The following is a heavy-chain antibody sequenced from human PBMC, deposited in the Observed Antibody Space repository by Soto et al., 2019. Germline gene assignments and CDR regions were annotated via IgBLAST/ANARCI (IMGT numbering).Heavy chain of an antibody. CDR1: GGSIGSYY. V-gene: IGHV4-59*01. CDR2: IYYSGST. D-gene: IGHD1-26*01. J-gene: IGHJ3*02. CDR3: ARGGIVGATMDAFDI. Sequence: SETLSLTCTVSGGSIGSYYWSWIRQPPGKGLEWIGYIYYSGSTNYNPSLKSRVTISVDTSKNQFSLKLSSVTAADTAVYYCARGGIVGATMDAFDIWGQGTMVTVSS.